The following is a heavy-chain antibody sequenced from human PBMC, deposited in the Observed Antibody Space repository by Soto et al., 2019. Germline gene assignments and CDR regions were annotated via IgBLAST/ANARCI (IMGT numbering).Heavy chain of an antibody. CDR2: INEEGGTT. J-gene: IGHJ6*02. CDR1: GFTFSSYW. CDR3: SSDLSGRAHD. D-gene: IGHD3-10*01. V-gene: IGHV3-74*03. Sequence: GGSLRLSCAASGFTFSSYWMHWVRQAPGKGLVWGSRINEEGGTTACEDSVKVRFSIYRDNDKNTLHLQMTSLSGEDTSVYSCSSDLSGRAHDWGQGTTVTVSS.